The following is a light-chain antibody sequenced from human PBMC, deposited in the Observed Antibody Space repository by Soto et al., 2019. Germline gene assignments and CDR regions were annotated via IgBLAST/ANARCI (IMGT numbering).Light chain of an antibody. CDR2: GSS. V-gene: IGKV3-20*01. CDR1: QSVNNTY. J-gene: IGKJ2*01. Sequence: EVVLTQSPGTLSLSPGERATLSCRASQSVNNTYLAWYHHRPGQAPRLLIYGSSDRATGIPDRFSGSGSGTDFTLTISSLEPEDFAVYYCHQYGSSPPYTFGQGTKLEI. CDR3: HQYGSSPPYT.